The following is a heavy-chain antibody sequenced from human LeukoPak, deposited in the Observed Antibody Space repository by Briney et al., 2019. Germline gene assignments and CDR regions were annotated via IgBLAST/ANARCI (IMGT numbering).Heavy chain of an antibody. CDR1: GGSISTSTYC. V-gene: IGHV4-39*01. Sequence: PSETLSLTCTVSGGSISTSTYCWGWIRQPPGKGLEWIGSISYSGTTYYNPSLKSRVTISVDTSNNQFSLRLTSVTAADTAVYYCARQGLYYYDSSCPDAFDIWGQGTMVTVSS. CDR3: ARQGLYYYDSSCPDAFDI. D-gene: IGHD3-22*01. CDR2: ISYSGTT. J-gene: IGHJ3*02.